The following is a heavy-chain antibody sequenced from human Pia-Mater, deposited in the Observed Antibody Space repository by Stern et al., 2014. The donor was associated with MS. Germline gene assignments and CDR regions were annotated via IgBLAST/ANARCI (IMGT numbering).Heavy chain of an antibody. V-gene: IGHV3-7*01. Sequence: EVQLVESGGGLAQPGGSLRLSCVVSGFSFSDYWMSWVRQAPGKGLEWAANLKQDGSEIYYADAVKGRFTISRDNAKKSIFLQMRNLRVEDTAVYYCARDWGISSGSDAFDLWGQGTMVTVYS. CDR1: GFSFSDYW. CDR3: ARDWGISSGSDAFDL. D-gene: IGHD7-27*01. J-gene: IGHJ3*01. CDR2: LKQDGSEI.